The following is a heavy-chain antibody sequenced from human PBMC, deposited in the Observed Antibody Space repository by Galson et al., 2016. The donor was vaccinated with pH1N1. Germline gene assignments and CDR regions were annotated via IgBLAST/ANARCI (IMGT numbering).Heavy chain of an antibody. J-gene: IGHJ4*02. CDR3: ARTPNGYCNDGSCYYLYHFDY. CDR1: GFSLSTSGMR. V-gene: IGHV2-70*04. D-gene: IGHD2-15*01. CDR2: IDWDGEK. Sequence: PALVKPTQTLTLTCSFSGFSLSTSGMRVNWIRQPPGKALEWLARIDWDGEKFYTTSLRARLAISKDTSKDQVVPTLTDVDPVDAATYYCARTPNGYCNDGSCYYLYHFDYWGQGTQVTVSS.